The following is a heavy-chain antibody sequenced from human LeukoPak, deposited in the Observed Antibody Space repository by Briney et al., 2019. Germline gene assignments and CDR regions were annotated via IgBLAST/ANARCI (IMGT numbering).Heavy chain of an antibody. Sequence: PGGSLRLSCAASGFTVSSNYMSWVRQPPGKGLEWVSVIFSGGGTYYVDSVKGRFTISRDNSKNTLYLQINSLRAEDTAVYYCARQQMVYDYWGQGTLVTVSS. D-gene: IGHD6-13*01. CDR3: ARQQMVYDY. J-gene: IGHJ4*02. CDR2: IFSGGGT. V-gene: IGHV3-53*01. CDR1: GFTVSSNY.